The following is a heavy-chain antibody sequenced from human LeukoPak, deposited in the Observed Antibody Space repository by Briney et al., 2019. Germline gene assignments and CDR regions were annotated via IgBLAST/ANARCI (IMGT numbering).Heavy chain of an antibody. Sequence: GRSLRVSCAASGFTLSSYGIHCGRQAPGEGLEWVALISYDGSNKYYAESVKCRFTISRENSKNTLFLQMNSLRAEDTAVYYCAKNSDHDYPPDYGGQGTLVTVST. D-gene: IGHD5-12*01. CDR2: ISYDGSNK. CDR1: GFTLSSYG. V-gene: IGHV3-30*18. CDR3: AKNSDHDYPPDY. J-gene: IGHJ4*02.